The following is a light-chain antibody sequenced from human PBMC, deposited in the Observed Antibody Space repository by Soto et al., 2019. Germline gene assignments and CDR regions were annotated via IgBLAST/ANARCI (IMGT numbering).Light chain of an antibody. Sequence: EIVMTQSPATLSVSPGERATLSCRASQRVSTNLAWFQQTPGQAPRLLIYGASTRATGVPARFSGSRSGTEFTLTISSLQSEDFAVYYCQQYDSWPPYTFGQGTKVEIK. CDR1: QRVSTN. CDR3: QQYDSWPPYT. V-gene: IGKV3-15*01. J-gene: IGKJ2*01. CDR2: GAS.